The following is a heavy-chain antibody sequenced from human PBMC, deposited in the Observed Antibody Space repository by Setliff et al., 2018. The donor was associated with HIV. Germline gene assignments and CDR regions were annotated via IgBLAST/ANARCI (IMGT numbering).Heavy chain of an antibody. J-gene: IGHJ4*02. Sequence: SETLSLTCSVSGGSISSGSYYWSWIRQPAGKGLEWIGHIYTSGSSTYNPSLKSRVTISRDTSKNQFSLKLSYVTAADTAVYYCARAPTVVTLLDYWGQGTLVTVSS. V-gene: IGHV4-61*09. CDR1: GGSISSGSYY. D-gene: IGHD4-17*01. CDR3: ARAPTVVTLLDY. CDR2: IYTSGSS.